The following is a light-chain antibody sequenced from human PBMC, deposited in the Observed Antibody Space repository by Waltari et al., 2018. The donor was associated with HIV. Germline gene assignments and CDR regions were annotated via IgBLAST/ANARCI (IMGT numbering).Light chain of an antibody. Sequence: EIVLTQSPATLSLSPGERATLSCGASQSVSSSYVAWYQQKPGLAPRLLIYDASRRATGIPDRFSGSGSGTDFTLTISRLEPEDFAVYYCHQYGSSLHSFGQGTKLEIK. V-gene: IGKV3D-20*01. CDR2: DAS. J-gene: IGKJ2*03. CDR1: QSVSSSY. CDR3: HQYGSSLHS.